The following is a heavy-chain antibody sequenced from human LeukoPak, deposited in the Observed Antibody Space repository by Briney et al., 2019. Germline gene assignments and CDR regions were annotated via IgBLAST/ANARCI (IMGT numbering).Heavy chain of an antibody. CDR3: ARDTPLAGY. CDR1: GFTFSSYG. D-gene: IGHD3-3*02. CDR2: ISYDGSNK. J-gene: IGHJ4*02. Sequence: GGSLRLSCAASGFTFSSYGMHWVRQAPGKGLEWVAVISYDGSNKYYADSVKGRFTISRDNSKNTLYLQMNSLRAEDTAVYYCARDTPLAGYWGQGTLVTVSS. V-gene: IGHV3-30*03.